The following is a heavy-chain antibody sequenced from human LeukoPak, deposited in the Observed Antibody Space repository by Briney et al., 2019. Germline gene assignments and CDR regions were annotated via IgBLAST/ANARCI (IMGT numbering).Heavy chain of an antibody. CDR1: GGSISSYY. J-gene: IGHJ5*02. Sequence: SETLSLTCTVSGGSISSYYWSRIRQPPGKGLEWIGYIYYSGSTNYNPSLKSRVTISVDTSKNQFSLKLSSVTAADTAVYYCARAGNPLFDPWGQGTLVTVSS. CDR3: ARAGNPLFDP. V-gene: IGHV4-59*01. D-gene: IGHD4-23*01. CDR2: IYYSGST.